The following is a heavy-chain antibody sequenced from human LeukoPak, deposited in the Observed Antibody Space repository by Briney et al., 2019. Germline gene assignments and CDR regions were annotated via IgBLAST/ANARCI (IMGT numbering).Heavy chain of an antibody. CDR1: GYTFTGYY. D-gene: IGHD3-10*01. Sequence: ASVKVSCKASGYTFTGYYMHWVRQAPGQGLEWMGWINPNSGGANYAQKFQGWVTMTRDTSISTAYMELSRLRSDDTAVYYCARADGSGSFYGMDVWGQGTTVTVSS. V-gene: IGHV1-2*04. CDR3: ARADGSGSFYGMDV. CDR2: INPNSGGA. J-gene: IGHJ6*02.